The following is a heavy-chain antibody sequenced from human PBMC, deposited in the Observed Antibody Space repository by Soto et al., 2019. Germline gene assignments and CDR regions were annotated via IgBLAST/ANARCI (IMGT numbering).Heavy chain of an antibody. D-gene: IGHD4-17*01. CDR3: ASSTFDYGDYVFEP. J-gene: IGHJ5*02. Sequence: GASVKVSCKASGYTFTSDGISWVREAPGQGLEWMGWISAYNGNTNYAQKLQGRVTMTTDTSTSTAYMELRSLRSDDTAVYYCASSTFDYGDYVFEPWGQGTLVTVSS. V-gene: IGHV1-18*01. CDR2: ISAYNGNT. CDR1: GYTFTSDG.